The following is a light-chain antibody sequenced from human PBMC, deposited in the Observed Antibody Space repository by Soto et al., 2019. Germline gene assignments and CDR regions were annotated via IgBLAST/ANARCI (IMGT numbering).Light chain of an antibody. J-gene: IGKJ1*01. V-gene: IGKV1-5*03. CDR3: QRYNSLWM. CDR1: QSLSRW. CDR2: KAS. Sequence: DIQMTQSPSTLSASVGDRVTITCRASQSLSRWLAWYQQKPGKAPKLLIYKASSLESGVPSRFSGGGAGTEFALTGSSLQPDDVATEFCQRYNSLWMCGERTNVDIK.